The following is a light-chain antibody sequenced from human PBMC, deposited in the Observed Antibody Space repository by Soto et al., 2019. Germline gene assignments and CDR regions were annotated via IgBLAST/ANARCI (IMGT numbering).Light chain of an antibody. J-gene: IGKJ4*01. CDR3: QQRSSWPLT. CDR2: DAS. CDR1: QSVSSY. Sequence: EIVLTQSPATLSLSPAERATLSCRASQSVSSYLAWYQQKPGQAPRLLIYDASSRATGIPARFSGSGSGTDFTLTISSLEPEDFAVYYCQQRSSWPLTFGGGTKVEIK. V-gene: IGKV3-11*01.